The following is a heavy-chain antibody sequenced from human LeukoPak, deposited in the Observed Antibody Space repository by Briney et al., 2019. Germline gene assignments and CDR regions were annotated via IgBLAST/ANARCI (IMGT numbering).Heavy chain of an antibody. Sequence: SETLSLTCAVSGGSISSGGYSWSWIRQPPGKGLEWIGYIYHSGSTYYNPSLKSRVTISVDRSKNQFSLKLSSVTAADTAVYYCAREREYYDFWSGYWVDYYYGMDVWGQGTTVTVSS. CDR1: GGSISSGGYS. CDR2: IYHSGST. V-gene: IGHV4-30-2*01. J-gene: IGHJ6*02. CDR3: AREREYYDFWSGYWVDYYYGMDV. D-gene: IGHD3-3*01.